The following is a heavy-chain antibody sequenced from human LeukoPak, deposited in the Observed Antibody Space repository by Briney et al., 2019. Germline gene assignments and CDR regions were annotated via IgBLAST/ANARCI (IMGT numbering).Heavy chain of an antibody. V-gene: IGHV3-74*01. CDR3: ARGDSSGWYGFDY. D-gene: IGHD6-19*01. J-gene: IGHJ4*02. CDR2: INSDGSST. Sequence: GGSLRLSCAASGFTFSSYWMHWVRQAPGNGLVWVSRINSDGSSTSYADSVKGRFTISRDNAKNTLYLQMNSLSAEDTAVYYCARGDSSGWYGFDYWGQGTLVTVSS. CDR1: GFTFSSYW.